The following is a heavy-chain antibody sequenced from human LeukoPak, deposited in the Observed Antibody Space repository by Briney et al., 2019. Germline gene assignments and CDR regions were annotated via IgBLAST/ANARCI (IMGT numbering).Heavy chain of an antibody. Sequence: SETLSLTCTLSGDSISSSGYCWGWIRQPPGKGLECVGVICYTGNTYYNPSLNSRVTISVDTSKNQFSLRLSSVTAADTAVDYCARHKSGIDWFDPWGQGNLVTVSS. V-gene: IGHV4-39*01. J-gene: IGHJ5*02. CDR2: ICYTGNT. CDR1: GDSISSSGYC. CDR3: ARHKSGIDWFDP. D-gene: IGHD1-14*01.